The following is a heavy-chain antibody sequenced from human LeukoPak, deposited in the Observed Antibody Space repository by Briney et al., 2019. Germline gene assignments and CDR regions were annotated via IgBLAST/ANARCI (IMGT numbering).Heavy chain of an antibody. Sequence: SETLSLTCTVSGGSFSSYYWSWIRQPPGKGLEWIGYIYYSGSTNYNPSLKSRVTISVDTSKNQFSLKLSSVTAADTAVYYCARGLNWNYVDWFDPWGKGTLVTVSS. D-gene: IGHD1-7*01. J-gene: IGHJ5*02. CDR1: GGSFSSYY. CDR3: ARGLNWNYVDWFDP. CDR2: IYYSGST. V-gene: IGHV4-59*01.